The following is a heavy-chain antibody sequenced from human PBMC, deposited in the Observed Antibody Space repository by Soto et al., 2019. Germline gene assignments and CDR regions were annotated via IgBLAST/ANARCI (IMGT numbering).Heavy chain of an antibody. J-gene: IGHJ6*02. D-gene: IGHD2-15*01. Sequence: EVQLLESGGGLVQPGGSLRLACAASGFSFSNYEMTWARQAPGKGLEWVACINPSSGTTHYADSVKGRFTISRDNSKDTLYLQLSSLRVDDTAVYYCVKGGWLDVWGQGTTVTVSS. CDR1: GFSFSNYE. V-gene: IGHV3-23*01. CDR3: VKGGWLDV. CDR2: INPSSGTT.